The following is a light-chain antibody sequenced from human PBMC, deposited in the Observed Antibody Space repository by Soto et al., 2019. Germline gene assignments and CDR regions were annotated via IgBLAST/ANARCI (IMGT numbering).Light chain of an antibody. J-gene: IGLJ1*01. CDR1: SSDVGGYNY. V-gene: IGLV2-14*01. CDR3: SSYTSSSTLLDV. Sequence: QSVLTQPASVSGYPGQSITISCTGTSSDVGGYNYVSWYQQHPGKAPKLMIYDVSNRPSGVSNRFSGSKSGNTASLTISGLQAEDEADYYCSSYTSSSTLLDVFGTGTKLTVL. CDR2: DVS.